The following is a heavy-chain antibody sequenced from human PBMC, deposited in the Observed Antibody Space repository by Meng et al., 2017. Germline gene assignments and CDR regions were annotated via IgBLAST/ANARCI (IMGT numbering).Heavy chain of an antibody. Sequence: GGSLRLSCAASGFTFSSYAMSWVRQAPGKGLEWVSAISGSGGSTYYADPVKGRFTISRDNSRNTLYLQMNSLRAEDTAVYYCAKDRRFGKDYWGQGTLVTVSS. D-gene: IGHD3-10*01. CDR2: ISGSGGST. J-gene: IGHJ4*02. CDR3: AKDRRFGKDY. CDR1: GFTFSSYA. V-gene: IGHV3-23*01.